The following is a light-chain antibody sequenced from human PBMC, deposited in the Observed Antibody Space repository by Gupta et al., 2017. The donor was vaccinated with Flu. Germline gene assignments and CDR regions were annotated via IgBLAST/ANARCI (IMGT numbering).Light chain of an antibody. CDR2: DVS. V-gene: IGLV2-14*03. J-gene: IGLJ1*01. CDR1: STDVGRSDS. Sequence: QSALTQPASVPGCPGQSITISCTGTSTDVGRSDSVSWYQQHPGKAPKLLIYDVSSRPSGVSSRFSGSKSSNTASLTISGLQAEDETDYYCSSYTSSSTFYVFGTGTKVTVL. CDR3: SSYTSSSTFYV.